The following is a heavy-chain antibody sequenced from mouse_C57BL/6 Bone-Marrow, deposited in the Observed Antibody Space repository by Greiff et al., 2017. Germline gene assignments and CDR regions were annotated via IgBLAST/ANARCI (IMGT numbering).Heavy chain of an antibody. CDR2: IYPGNGYT. J-gene: IGHJ4*01. V-gene: IGHV1-58*01. Sequence: EVKLQQSGAELVRPGSSVKMSCKTSGYTFTSYGIHWVKQRPGQGLEWIGKIYPGNGYTEYNEKFKGKATLTADTSSSTAYMQLSSLTSEDSAFYCCARGKDGIHYWGQGTTVTVSS. CDR3: ARGKDGIHY. D-gene: IGHD2-3*01. CDR1: GYTFTSYG.